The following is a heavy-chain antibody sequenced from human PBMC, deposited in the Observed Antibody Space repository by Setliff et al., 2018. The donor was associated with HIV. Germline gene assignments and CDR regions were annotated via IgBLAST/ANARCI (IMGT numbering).Heavy chain of an antibody. J-gene: IGHJ4*02. D-gene: IGHD7-27*01. CDR1: GGSFSGYY. V-gene: IGHV4-34*01. CDR3: ARGQRDWGSEPYFDY. CDR2: INHSGNT. Sequence: SETLSLTCAVYGGSFSGYYWSWIRQPPGKGLEWIGEINHSGNTNYNPSLKSRVTISVGTSKNQFSLKLSSVTAADTAVYYCARGQRDWGSEPYFDYWGQGTLVTVSS.